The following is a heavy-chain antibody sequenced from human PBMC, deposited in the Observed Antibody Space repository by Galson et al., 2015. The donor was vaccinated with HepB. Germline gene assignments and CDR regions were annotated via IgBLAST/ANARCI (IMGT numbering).Heavy chain of an antibody. CDR1: GLSFSRYW. CDR2: IQQDESEK. D-gene: IGHD2-21*02. CDR3: TRDRHGDFAAHFDD. Sequence: LRLYCPASGLSFSRYWMNWVRQAQGKGLEWVANIQQDESEKYYVDAVKGRFTISRDNANSSLHLQMNSLKVEDTAVYYCTRDRHGDFAAHFDDWGLGTLVTVSS. V-gene: IGHV3-7*05. J-gene: IGHJ4*02.